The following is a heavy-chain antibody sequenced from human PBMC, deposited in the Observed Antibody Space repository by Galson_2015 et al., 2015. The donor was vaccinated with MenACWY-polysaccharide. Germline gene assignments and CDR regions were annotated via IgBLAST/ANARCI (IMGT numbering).Heavy chain of an antibody. J-gene: IGHJ4*02. Sequence: SLRLSCAASRFTFSSYWMTWVRQAPGKGLEWVANIKRDGSEKNYVDSVKGRFTISRDNAKDSLYLQMNSLKAEDTAVYYCARGGKWLDSWGQGTLVTISS. CDR2: IKRDGSEK. D-gene: IGHD5-12*01. CDR3: ARGGKWLDS. CDR1: RFTFSSYW. V-gene: IGHV3-7*04.